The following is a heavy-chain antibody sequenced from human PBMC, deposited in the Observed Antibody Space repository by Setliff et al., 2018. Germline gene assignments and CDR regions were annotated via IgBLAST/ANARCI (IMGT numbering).Heavy chain of an antibody. V-gene: IGHV3-7*01. CDR3: ARHEILTNYPLGF. CDR1: GFIFSNYW. CDR2: IKYDGGEK. Sequence: GGSLSLSCAASGFIFSNYWLSWVRQAPGKGLEWVAIIKYDGGEKYYLDSVEGRFTVSRDNARNSLYLQMNTLRAEDTALYYCARHEILTNYPLGFWGQGTLVTVSS. D-gene: IGHD3-9*01. J-gene: IGHJ4*02.